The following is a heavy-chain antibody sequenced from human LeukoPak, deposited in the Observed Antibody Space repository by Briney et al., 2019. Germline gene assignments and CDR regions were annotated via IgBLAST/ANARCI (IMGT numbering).Heavy chain of an antibody. Sequence: GGSLRLSCAASGFTFSSYSMNWVRQAPGKGLEWVSSISSSSSYIYYADSVKGRFTISRDDAKNSLYLQMNSLRAEDTAVYYCARKGAGYSGYGIDYWGQGTLVTVSS. CDR3: ARKGAGYSGYGIDY. CDR2: ISSSSSYI. D-gene: IGHD5-12*01. J-gene: IGHJ4*02. CDR1: GFTFSSYS. V-gene: IGHV3-21*01.